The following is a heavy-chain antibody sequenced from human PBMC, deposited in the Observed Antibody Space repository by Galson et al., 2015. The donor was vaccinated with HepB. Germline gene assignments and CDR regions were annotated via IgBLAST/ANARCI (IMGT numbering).Heavy chain of an antibody. J-gene: IGHJ6*02. CDR3: AKDRYGSGYDFAYYYYGMDV. Sequence: SLRLACAAPGFTFSSYSMHWVRQAPGKGLEWVAVISYDGSNKYYADSVKGRFTISRDNSKNTLYLQMNSLRAEDTAVYYCAKDRYGSGYDFAYYYYGMDVWGQGTTVTVSS. CDR2: ISYDGSNK. D-gene: IGHD5-12*01. CDR1: GFTFSSYS. V-gene: IGHV3-30*18.